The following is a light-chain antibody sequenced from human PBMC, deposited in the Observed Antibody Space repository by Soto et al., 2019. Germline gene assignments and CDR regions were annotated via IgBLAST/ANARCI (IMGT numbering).Light chain of an antibody. CDR3: QHYDSYLIT. J-gene: IGKJ5*01. Sequence: DIQMTQSPSTLSVSVGDSVTITCLASQTIRSWLAWYQQKPGKAPKLLIYKTSNLESGVPSRFSGRGSGTEFTLTISSLQPDDFATYYCQHYDSYLITFGQGTRLEIK. V-gene: IGKV1-5*03. CDR1: QTIRSW. CDR2: KTS.